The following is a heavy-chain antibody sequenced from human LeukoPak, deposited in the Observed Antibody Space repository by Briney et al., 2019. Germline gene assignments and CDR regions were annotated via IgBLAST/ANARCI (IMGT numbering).Heavy chain of an antibody. D-gene: IGHD4-23*01. CDR2: ISGSGGST. CDR1: GGSISSSNYY. CDR3: AKSPAVDAAFDI. V-gene: IGHV3-23*01. J-gene: IGHJ3*02. Sequence: PSETLSLTCTVSGGSISSSNYYWGWIRQPPGKGLEWVSAISGSGGSTYYADSVKGRFTISRDNSKNTLYLQMNSLRAEDTAVYYCAKSPAVDAAFDIWGQGTMVTVSS.